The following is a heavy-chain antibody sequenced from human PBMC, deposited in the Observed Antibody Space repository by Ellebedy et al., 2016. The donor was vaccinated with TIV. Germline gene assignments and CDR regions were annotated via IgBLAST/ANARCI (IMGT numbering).Heavy chain of an antibody. J-gene: IGHJ4*02. V-gene: IGHV3-13*04. D-gene: IGHD4/OR15-4a*01. CDR1: GFTFSSYD. CDR3: ARAAYDLGALDY. Sequence: GESLKISCAASGFTFSSYDMHWVRQATGKGLEWVSAIGTAGDTYYPGSVKGRFTISRENAKNSLYLQMNSLRAGDTAVYYCARAAYDLGALDYWGQGTLVTVSS. CDR2: IGTAGDT.